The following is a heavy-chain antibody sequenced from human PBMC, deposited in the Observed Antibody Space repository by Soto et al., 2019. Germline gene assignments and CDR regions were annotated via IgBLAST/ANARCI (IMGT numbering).Heavy chain of an antibody. V-gene: IGHV3-20*01. CDR1: GFKFDDYA. J-gene: IGHJ5*02. Sequence: EEQLVESGGGVVRPGGSLRLSCVAYGFKFDDYAMSWVRQVPGKGLEWVSGINWDGGNKGHADSVKGRFTISRDNTKKSMYLQMNSLRAEDTALYHCARDPAGARYDLWSGYYSSFDPWGQGTLVTVSS. CDR3: ARDPAGARYDLWSGYYSSFDP. CDR2: INWDGGNK. D-gene: IGHD3-3*01.